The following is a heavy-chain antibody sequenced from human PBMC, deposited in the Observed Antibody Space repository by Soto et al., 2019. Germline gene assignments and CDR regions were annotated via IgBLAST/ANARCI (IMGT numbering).Heavy chain of an antibody. D-gene: IGHD2-15*01. J-gene: IGHJ4*02. CDR2: ISYDGSNK. Sequence: VGSLRLSCASSVFTFSSYGMHCVRHSPGKGLEWVAVISYDGSNKYYADSVKGRFTISRDNSKNTLYLQMNSLRAEDTAVYYCAKPPNPLFTPFYYFDYGGQGTLVTVSS. CDR3: AKPPNPLFTPFYYFDY. CDR1: VFTFSSYG. V-gene: IGHV3-30*18.